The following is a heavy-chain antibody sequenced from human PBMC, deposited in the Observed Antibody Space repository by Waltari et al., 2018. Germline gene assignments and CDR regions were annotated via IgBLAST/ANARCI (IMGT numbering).Heavy chain of an antibody. V-gene: IGHV4-34*01. Sequence: QVQLQQWGAGLLKPSETLSLTCAVYGGSFSGYYWSWIRQPPGKGLEWIGESNHSGSTNDNPSLKSRVTISVDTSKNQFSLKLSSVTAADTAVYYCARGPSYYDFWSGYYYFDYWGQGTLVTVSS. CDR3: ARGPSYYDFWSGYYYFDY. CDR2: SNHSGST. CDR1: GGSFSGYY. D-gene: IGHD3-3*01. J-gene: IGHJ4*02.